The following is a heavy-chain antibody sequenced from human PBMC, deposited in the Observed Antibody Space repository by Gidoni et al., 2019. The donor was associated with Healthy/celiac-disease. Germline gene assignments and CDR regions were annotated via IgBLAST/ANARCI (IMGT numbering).Heavy chain of an antibody. J-gene: IGHJ4*02. D-gene: IGHD3-22*01. Sequence: EVQLLASGGGLVQPGGSLRLSCAASGCTFSSYAMSWVRQAPGKGLEWVSAISGSGGSTYYADSVKGRFTISRDNSKNTLYLQMNSLRAEDTAVYYCAKMIYYYDSSGYYYAAPLDYWGQGTLVTVSS. CDR1: GCTFSSYA. CDR2: ISGSGGST. V-gene: IGHV3-23*01. CDR3: AKMIYYYDSSGYYYAAPLDY.